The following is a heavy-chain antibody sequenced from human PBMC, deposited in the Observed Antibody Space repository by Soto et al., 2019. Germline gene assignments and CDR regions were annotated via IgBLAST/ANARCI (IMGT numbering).Heavy chain of an antibody. CDR3: AKDKYGDYKYYFDY. D-gene: IGHD4-17*01. Sequence: SLRLSCTASLFTFDDFAMHWVLKTPFKGLECFSGISWNSADIAYADSVKGRFTISRDNAKDSLYLQMNNLRAEDTALYYCAKDKYGDYKYYFDYWGQGTLVTVSS. J-gene: IGHJ4*02. CDR1: LFTFDDFA. CDR2: ISWNSADI. V-gene: IGHV3-9*01.